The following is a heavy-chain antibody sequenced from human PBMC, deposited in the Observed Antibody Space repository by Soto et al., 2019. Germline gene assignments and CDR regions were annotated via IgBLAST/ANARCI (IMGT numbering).Heavy chain of an antibody. CDR3: ARLPTSVPCYYMDV. J-gene: IGHJ6*03. D-gene: IGHD6-6*01. Sequence: QVQLQESGPGLVKPSETLSLTCTVSGGSISSYYWSWIRQPPGKGLEWIGYIYYSGSTNYNPSLKSRVSISLETAKYQFSLKLCSVTGADTAVYYCARLPTSVPCYYMDVWCKGTTVTVSS. CDR1: GGSISSYY. V-gene: IGHV4-59*01. CDR2: IYYSGST.